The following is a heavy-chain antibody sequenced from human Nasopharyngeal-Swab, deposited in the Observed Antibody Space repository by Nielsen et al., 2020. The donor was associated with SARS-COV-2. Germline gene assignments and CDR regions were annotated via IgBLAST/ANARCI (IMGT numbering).Heavy chain of an antibody. Sequence: KVSCKGSGYSFTSYWIGWVRQMPGKGLEWMGIIYPGDSDTRYSPSFQGQVTISADKSISTAYLQWSSLKASDTAIYYCSRRDVSPAAEFDLWGRGTLVTVSS. D-gene: IGHD6-13*01. CDR2: IYPGDSDT. J-gene: IGHJ2*01. V-gene: IGHV5-51*01. CDR3: SRRDVSPAAEFDL. CDR1: GYSFTSYW.